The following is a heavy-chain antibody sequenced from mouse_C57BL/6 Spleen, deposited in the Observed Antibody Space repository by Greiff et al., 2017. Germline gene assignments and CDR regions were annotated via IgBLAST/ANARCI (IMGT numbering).Heavy chain of an antibody. CDR1: GYSFTGYY. CDR2: INPSTGGT. V-gene: IGHV1-42*01. Sequence: EVQLQESGPELVKPGASVKISCKASGYSFTGYYMNWVKQRPEQSLEWIGEINPSTGGTTYNQKFKAKATLTVDTSSSTAYMQLKSLTSEDSAVYYCSHYYGSSYGWYFDVWGTGTTVTVSS. D-gene: IGHD1-1*01. J-gene: IGHJ1*03. CDR3: SHYYGSSYGWYFDV.